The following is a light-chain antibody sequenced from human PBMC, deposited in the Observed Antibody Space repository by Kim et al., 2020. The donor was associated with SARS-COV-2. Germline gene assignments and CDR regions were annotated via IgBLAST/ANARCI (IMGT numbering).Light chain of an antibody. J-gene: IGLJ2*01. Sequence: PGKTARITCGGNNIGSKSVPWYQQKPGQAPVLVIYYDSDRPSGIPERFSGSNSGNTATLTISRVEAGDEADYNCQVWDSSSDHVVFGGGTQLTVL. CDR2: YDS. CDR1: NIGSKS. CDR3: QVWDSSSDHVV. V-gene: IGLV3-21*04.